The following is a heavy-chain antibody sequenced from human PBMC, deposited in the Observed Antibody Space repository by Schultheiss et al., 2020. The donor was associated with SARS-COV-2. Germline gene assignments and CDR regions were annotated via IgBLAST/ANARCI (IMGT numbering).Heavy chain of an antibody. V-gene: IGHV3-66*01. CDR2: IYSCGST. CDR3: ARDPNYDYVWGSYRSPYYFDY. J-gene: IGHJ4*02. D-gene: IGHD3-16*02. CDR1: GFTFSNAW. Sequence: GGSLRLSCAASGFTFSNAWMSWVRQAPGKGLEWVSVIYSCGSTYYADSVKGRFTISRDNSKNTLYLQMNSLRDEDTAVYYCARDPNYDYVWGSYRSPYYFDYWGQGTLVTVSS.